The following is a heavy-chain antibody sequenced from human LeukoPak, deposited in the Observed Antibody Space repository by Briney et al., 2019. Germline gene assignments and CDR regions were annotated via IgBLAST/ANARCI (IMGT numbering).Heavy chain of an antibody. CDR2: VSRTSTWI. J-gene: IGHJ4*02. CDR1: GFTFSDYS. D-gene: IGHD2-2*01. Sequence: GGSLRLSCAASGFTFSDYSMQWVRQAPGKGLEWVSSVSRTSTWIYYADSVKGRFTISRDNAKNSLYLQMNSLRAEDTAVYYCARDLDRYCSSTSCYSRAYWGQGTLVTVSS. V-gene: IGHV3-21*01. CDR3: ARDLDRYCSSTSCYSRAY.